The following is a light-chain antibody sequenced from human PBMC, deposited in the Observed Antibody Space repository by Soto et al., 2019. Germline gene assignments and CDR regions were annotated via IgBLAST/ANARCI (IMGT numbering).Light chain of an antibody. V-gene: IGLV2-23*01. Sequence: QSALAQPASVSGSPGQSITISCTGTRSDVGGYTLVSWFQQYPGKAPKLMIYENNKRPSGVSDRFSGSKSGNTASLTTSGLQAEDEADYYCCSYAGSSSVLFGGGTKVTVL. CDR2: ENN. CDR1: RSDVGGYTL. CDR3: CSYAGSSSVL. J-gene: IGLJ2*01.